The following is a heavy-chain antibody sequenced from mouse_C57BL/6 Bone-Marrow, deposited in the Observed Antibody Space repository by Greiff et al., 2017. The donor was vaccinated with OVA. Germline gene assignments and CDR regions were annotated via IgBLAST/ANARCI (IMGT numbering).Heavy chain of an antibody. Sequence: QVQLQQSGAELMKPGASVKLSCKATGYTFTGYWIEWVKQRPGHGLEWIGEILPGSGSTNYNEKFKGKATFTADTSSNTAYMQPSSLTTEDSAIDYGVRVGLANWAYYFDYWGQGTTLTVSS. J-gene: IGHJ2*01. V-gene: IGHV1-9*01. CDR3: VRVGLANWAYYFDY. CDR1: GYTFTGYW. CDR2: ILPGSGST. D-gene: IGHD4-1*01.